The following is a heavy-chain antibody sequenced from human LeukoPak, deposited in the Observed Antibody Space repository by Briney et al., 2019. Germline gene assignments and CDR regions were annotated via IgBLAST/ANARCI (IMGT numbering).Heavy chain of an antibody. J-gene: IGHJ4*02. CDR3: ERRGGSSSRRSPVDY. D-gene: IGHD6-6*01. CDR2: IKEDGSQK. V-gene: IGHV3-7*01. CDR1: GFTFSSYW. Sequence: GGSLRLSCSASGFTFSSYWMTWVRQAPGKGPEWVANIKEDGSQKYYVDSVRGRFTISRDNAKNSLFLQMNSLRAEDTAVYYCERRGGSSSRRSPVDYWGQGTLVTVSS.